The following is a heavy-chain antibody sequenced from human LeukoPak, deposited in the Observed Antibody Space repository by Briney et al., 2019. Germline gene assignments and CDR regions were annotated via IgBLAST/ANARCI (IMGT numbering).Heavy chain of an antibody. D-gene: IGHD3-3*01. Sequence: GGSLRLSCTASGFTFGDYAMSWVRQAPGKGLEWVGFIRSKAYGGTTEYAASVKGRFTISRDDSESIAYLQMNSLKTEDTAVYYCTRGDLYYDFWSGYYRPYYFDYWGQGTLVTVSS. CDR3: TRGDLYYDFWSGYYRPYYFDY. V-gene: IGHV3-49*04. CDR1: GFTFGDYA. CDR2: IRSKAYGGTT. J-gene: IGHJ4*02.